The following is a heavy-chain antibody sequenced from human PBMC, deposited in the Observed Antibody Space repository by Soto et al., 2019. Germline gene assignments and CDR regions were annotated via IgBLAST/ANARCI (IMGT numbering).Heavy chain of an antibody. CDR1: GGTFSSYA. Sequence: ASVKVSCKASGGTFSSYATSWVRQAPGQGLEWMGGIIPIFGTANYAQKFQGRVTITADESTSTAYMELSSLRSEDTAVYYCASQGGHCSSTSCYGGWFDPWGQGTLVTVSS. CDR3: ASQGGHCSSTSCYGGWFDP. D-gene: IGHD2-2*01. CDR2: IIPIFGTA. V-gene: IGHV1-69*13. J-gene: IGHJ5*02.